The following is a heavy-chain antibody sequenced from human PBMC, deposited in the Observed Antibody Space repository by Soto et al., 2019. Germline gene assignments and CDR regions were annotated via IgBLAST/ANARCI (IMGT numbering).Heavy chain of an antibody. V-gene: IGHV3-30*18. D-gene: IGHD1-26*01. Sequence: QVQLVESGGRVVQPGRSLRLSCAASGFTFSHCAMHWVRQAPGKGLEWVALMSYDGSNEYYADSVKGRFTISRDNSKNTLYLQMNSLRAEDTAVYYCAKDGSLNFDYWGLGTLVTVSS. CDR2: MSYDGSNE. CDR3: AKDGSLNFDY. J-gene: IGHJ4*02. CDR1: GFTFSHCA.